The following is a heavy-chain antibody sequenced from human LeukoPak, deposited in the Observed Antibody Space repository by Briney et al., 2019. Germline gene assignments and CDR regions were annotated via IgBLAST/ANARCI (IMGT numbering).Heavy chain of an antibody. CDR1: GDSISRFY. CDR3: ARDPRIAAAGNNWFDP. D-gene: IGHD6-13*01. V-gene: IGHV4-59*12. CDR2: IYYSGST. J-gene: IGHJ5*02. Sequence: SETLSLTCSVSGDSISRFYWSWVRQPPGKGLEWIGSIYYSGSTYYNPSLKSRVTISVDTSKNQFSLKLSSVTAADTAVYYCARDPRIAAAGNNWFDPWGQGTLVTVSS.